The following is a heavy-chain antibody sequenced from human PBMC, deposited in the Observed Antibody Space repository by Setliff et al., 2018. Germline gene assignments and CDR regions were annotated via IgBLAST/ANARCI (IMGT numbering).Heavy chain of an antibody. CDR1: GYSISSGYY. Sequence: SETLSLTCAVSGYSISSGYYWGWIRQPPGKGLEWIGSIYHSGSTYHNPSLKSRVTISVDTSKNQFSLKLSSVTAADTAVYYCARVTPSSSSWGYYYYYMDVWGKGATVTVSS. CDR2: IYHSGST. CDR3: ARVTPSSSSWGYYYYYMDV. J-gene: IGHJ6*03. D-gene: IGHD6-13*01. V-gene: IGHV4-38-2*01.